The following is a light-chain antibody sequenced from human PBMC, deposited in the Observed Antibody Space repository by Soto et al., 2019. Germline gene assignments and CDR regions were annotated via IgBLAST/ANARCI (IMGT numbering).Light chain of an antibody. V-gene: IGKV3-20*01. Sequence: EIVLTQSPGTLSLSPGERATLSCRASQSVSSTYLAWYQQKPGQAPRLLIYGASSRATGIADRFSGSGSGTDFTLTISRLEPEDFAVYWCQQYGSSPPALTFGGGTKVEIK. CDR3: QQYGSSPPALT. CDR1: QSVSSTY. CDR2: GAS. J-gene: IGKJ4*01.